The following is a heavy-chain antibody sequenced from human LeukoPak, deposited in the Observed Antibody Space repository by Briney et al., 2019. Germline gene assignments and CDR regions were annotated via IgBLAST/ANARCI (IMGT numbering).Heavy chain of an antibody. V-gene: IGHV4-61*02. CDR1: GGSISSGSYY. J-gene: IGHJ4*02. CDR2: IYTSGST. Sequence: PSETLSLTCSVSGGSISSGSYYWSWIRQPAGKGLEWIGRIYTSGSTNYNPSLKSRVTISVDTSKNQFSLKLSSVTAADTAVYYCVREQVVPAARLDWGQGTLVTVSS. CDR3: VREQVVPAARLD. D-gene: IGHD2-2*01.